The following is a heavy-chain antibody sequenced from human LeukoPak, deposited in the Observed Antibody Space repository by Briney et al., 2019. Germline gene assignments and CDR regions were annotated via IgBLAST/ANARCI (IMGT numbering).Heavy chain of an antibody. Sequence: PGRSLRLSCAASGFTFSSYAMPWVRQAPGKGLEWVSAISGSGGSTYYADSVKGRFTISRDNSKNTLYLQMNSLRAEDTAVYYCATGYNYGYYFEYWGQGTLVTVSS. V-gene: IGHV3-23*01. J-gene: IGHJ4*02. D-gene: IGHD5-18*01. CDR3: ATGYNYGYYFEY. CDR1: GFTFSSYA. CDR2: ISGSGGST.